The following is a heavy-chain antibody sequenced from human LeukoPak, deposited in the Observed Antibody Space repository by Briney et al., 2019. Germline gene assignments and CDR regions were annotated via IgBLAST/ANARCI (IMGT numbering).Heavy chain of an antibody. J-gene: IGHJ4*02. CDR1: GGPISSSSYY. Sequence: SETLSLTCPVSGGPISSSSYYWGWIRHPPGKGLEWIGSIYYSGSTYYNPSLKSRVTISVDTSKNQFSLKLSSVTAADTAVYYCARVYSNHFDYWGQGTLVTVSS. D-gene: IGHD6-13*01. V-gene: IGHV4-39*01. CDR3: ARVYSNHFDY. CDR2: IYYSGST.